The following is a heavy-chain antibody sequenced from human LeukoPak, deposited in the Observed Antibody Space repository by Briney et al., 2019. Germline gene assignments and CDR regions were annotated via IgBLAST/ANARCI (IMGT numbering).Heavy chain of an antibody. D-gene: IGHD5-24*01. J-gene: IGHJ4*02. V-gene: IGHV3-21*01. CDR1: GFTFSSYS. Sequence: GGSLRLSCAASGFTFSSYSMNWVRQAPGKGLEWVSSISSSSSYIYYADSVKGRFTISRDNAKNSLYLQMNSLRAEDTAVYYCASDDRDGYNYYFDYWGQGTLVTVSS. CDR3: ASDDRDGYNYYFDY. CDR2: ISSSSSYI.